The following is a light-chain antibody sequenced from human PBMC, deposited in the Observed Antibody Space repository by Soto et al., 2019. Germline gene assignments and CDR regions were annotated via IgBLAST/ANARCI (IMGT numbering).Light chain of an antibody. CDR2: VAS. CDR1: QRVDSS. V-gene: IGKV3-11*01. J-gene: IGKJ4*01. Sequence: DIVLTQSPATLSLSPGERATLSCRARQRVDSSLAWSPQKPGQVPRPLIYVASNRATGIPARFSGSGSGTDFTLTISSLEPEDFAVYYCQQRGSWPQLTFGGGTKVEI. CDR3: QQRGSWPQLT.